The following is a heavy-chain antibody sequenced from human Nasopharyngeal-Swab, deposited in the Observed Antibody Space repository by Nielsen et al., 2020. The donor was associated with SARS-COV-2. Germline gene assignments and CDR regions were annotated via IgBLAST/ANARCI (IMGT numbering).Heavy chain of an antibody. D-gene: IGHD1-26*01. CDR2: IYWDDDK. V-gene: IGHV2-5*02. J-gene: IGHJ3*01. Sequence: WIRQPPGKALEWLALIYWDDDKRYSPSLKSRLTITKDTTKNQVVLTMTNMDPVDTATYYCAHTISLWSYKRYVFDFCGQGTMVTVSS. CDR3: AHTISLWSYKRYVFDF.